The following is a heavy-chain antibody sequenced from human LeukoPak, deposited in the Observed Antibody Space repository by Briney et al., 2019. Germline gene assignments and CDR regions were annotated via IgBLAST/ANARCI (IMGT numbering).Heavy chain of an antibody. D-gene: IGHD3-22*01. Sequence: SETLSLTCTVSGGSIRSSYYYWGWIRQPPGKGLEWIGSIYDSGSTYYNPSLKSRVTISVDTSKNQFSLKLSSVTAADTAVYYCARARRITMIVVANWFDPWGQGTLVTVSS. CDR3: ARARRITMIVVANWFDP. V-gene: IGHV4-39*07. CDR2: IYDSGST. J-gene: IGHJ5*02. CDR1: GGSIRSSYYY.